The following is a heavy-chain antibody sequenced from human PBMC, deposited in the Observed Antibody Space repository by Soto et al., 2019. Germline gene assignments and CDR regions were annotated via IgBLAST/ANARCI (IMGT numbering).Heavy chain of an antibody. Sequence: SETLSLTCAVYGGSFSGYYWSWIRQPPGKGLEWIGEINHSGSTNYNPSLKSRVTISVDTSRNQFSLKLSSVTAADTAVYYCARGRRDWNVGSDAFDIWGQGTMVTVSS. J-gene: IGHJ3*02. V-gene: IGHV4-34*01. D-gene: IGHD1-1*01. CDR3: ARGRRDWNVGSDAFDI. CDR1: GGSFSGYY. CDR2: INHSGST.